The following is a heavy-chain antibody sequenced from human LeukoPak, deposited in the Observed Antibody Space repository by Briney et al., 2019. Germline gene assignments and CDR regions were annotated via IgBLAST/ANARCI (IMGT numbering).Heavy chain of an antibody. J-gene: IGHJ4*02. CDR1: GFTFSSYA. V-gene: IGHV3-23*01. CDR2: ISGSGGST. D-gene: IGHD3-22*01. Sequence: PGGSLRLSCAASGFTFSSYAMSWVHQAPGKGLEWVSAISGSGGSTYYADSVKGRFTISRDNSKNTLYLQMNSLRAEDTAVYYCAKVSLKYYYDSSGYYDYWGQGTLVTVSS. CDR3: AKVSLKYYYDSSGYYDY.